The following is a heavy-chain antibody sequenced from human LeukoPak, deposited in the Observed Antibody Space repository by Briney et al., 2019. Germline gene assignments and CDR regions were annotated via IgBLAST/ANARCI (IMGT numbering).Heavy chain of an antibody. V-gene: IGHV3-21*01. CDR3: ARDPPYYDGSGYYYDY. J-gene: IGHJ4*02. Sequence: GGSLRLSCAASGFTFTHAWMSWVRQAPGKGLEWVSSISGSSIYIYYADSVKGRFTISRDNAKNSLYLQLNSLRAEDTAVYYCARDPPYYDGSGYYYDYWGQGTLVTVSS. CDR2: ISGSSIYI. D-gene: IGHD3-22*01. CDR1: GFTFTHAW.